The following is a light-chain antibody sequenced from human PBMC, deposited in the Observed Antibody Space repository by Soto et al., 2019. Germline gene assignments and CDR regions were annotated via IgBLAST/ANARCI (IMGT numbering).Light chain of an antibody. Sequence: DLQMTQSPSTLSASVGDRVTITCRASQSISSWLAWYQQKPGKAPKLLIYKASSLKSGVPSRFSGSGSGTEFTLTISSLQPDDFATYYCQQGWTFGQGTKVEIK. V-gene: IGKV1-5*03. CDR3: QQGWT. CDR1: QSISSW. CDR2: KAS. J-gene: IGKJ1*01.